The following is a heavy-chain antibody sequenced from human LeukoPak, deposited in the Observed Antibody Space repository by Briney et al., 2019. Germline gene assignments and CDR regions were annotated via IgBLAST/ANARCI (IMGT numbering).Heavy chain of an antibody. Sequence: ASVKGSCKASGGTFSSYAISWVRQAPGQGLEWVGGIIPIFGTANYAQKFQGRVTITADESTSAAYMELSSLRSEDTAVYYCATGLYGSGSRYYYYYYMDVWDKGTTVTISS. J-gene: IGHJ6*03. CDR1: GGTFSSYA. CDR2: IIPIFGTA. D-gene: IGHD3-10*01. CDR3: ATGLYGSGSRYYYYYYMDV. V-gene: IGHV1-69*13.